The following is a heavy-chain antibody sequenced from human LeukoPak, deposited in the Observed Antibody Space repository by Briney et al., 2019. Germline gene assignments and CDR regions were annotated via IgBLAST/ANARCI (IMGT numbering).Heavy chain of an antibody. J-gene: IGHJ4*02. CDR3: ARDFTGSWDY. D-gene: IGHD3-9*01. CDR1: GNTFTNSN. CDR2: INTGAGGT. V-gene: IGHV1-46*01. Sequence: ASVKVSCKASGNTFTNSNIHWVRQAPGEGLEWMGIINTGAGGTNYAQKFQGRVTMSRDTSTSTVYLELSSLRAEDTAVYYCARDFTGSWDYWGQGTLVTVSS.